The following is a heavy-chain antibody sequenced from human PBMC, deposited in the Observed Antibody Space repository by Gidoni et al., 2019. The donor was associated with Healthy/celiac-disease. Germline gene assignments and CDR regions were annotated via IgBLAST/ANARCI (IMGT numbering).Heavy chain of an antibody. CDR3: TTDGDDYGDY. Sequence: EVQLVESGGCLVKPGGSLRLSCAACGVTFRNSWMSWVRQAPGKGLEWVGRIKSKTDGGTTDYAAPVKGRFTISRDDSKNTLYLQMNSLKTEDTAVYYCTTDGDDYGDYWGQGTLVTVSS. J-gene: IGHJ4*02. D-gene: IGHD2-21*01. V-gene: IGHV3-15*01. CDR1: GVTFRNSW. CDR2: IKSKTDGGTT.